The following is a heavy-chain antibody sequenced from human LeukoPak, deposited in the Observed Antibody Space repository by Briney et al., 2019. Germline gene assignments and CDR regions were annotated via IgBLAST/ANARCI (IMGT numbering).Heavy chain of an antibody. CDR2: ISGGGGST. CDR1: GFTFSSYA. D-gene: IGHD1-7*01. J-gene: IGHJ6*02. CDR3: ARTRRNGMDV. Sequence: GGSLRLSCAASGFTFSSYAMSWVRQAPGKGLEWVSLISGGGGSTSYTDSVKGRLTISRDNDNNSLYLQMNALTDEDTAVYYCARTRRNGMDVWGQGTTVTVSS. V-gene: IGHV3-23*01.